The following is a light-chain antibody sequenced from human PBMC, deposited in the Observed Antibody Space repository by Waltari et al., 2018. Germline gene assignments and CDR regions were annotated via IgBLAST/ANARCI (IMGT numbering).Light chain of an antibody. J-gene: IGLJ3*02. CDR1: RSTLANTF. V-gene: IGLV1-47*01. CDR3: AAWDDSLNVLL. CDR2: KNY. Sequence: QSVLTQPPSASGTPGQTVTISCFGGRSTLANTFVSWSQQVPGTAPKLLIYKNYQRPSGVPDRFSGSKSGTSASLAISGLRSEDETDFYCAAWDDSLNVLLFGGGTKVTVL.